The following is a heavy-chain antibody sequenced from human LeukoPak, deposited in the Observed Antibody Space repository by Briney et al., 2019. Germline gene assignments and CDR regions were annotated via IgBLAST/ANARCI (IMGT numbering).Heavy chain of an antibody. CDR3: ANSRVPADFDY. D-gene: IGHD2-2*01. V-gene: IGHV3-23*01. CDR2: ISGSGGST. Sequence: GGSLRLSCAASGFTFSSYAMSWVRQAPGKGLEWVSAISGSGGSTYYADSVKGRFTISRDNSKNTLCLQMNSLRAEDTAVYHCANSRVPADFDYWGQGTLVTVSS. CDR1: GFTFSSYA. J-gene: IGHJ4*02.